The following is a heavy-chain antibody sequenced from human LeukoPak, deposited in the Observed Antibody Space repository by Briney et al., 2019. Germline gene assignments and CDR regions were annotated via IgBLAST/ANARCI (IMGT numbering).Heavy chain of an antibody. J-gene: IGHJ4*02. CDR2: IYYSGAT. D-gene: IGHD1-26*01. CDR1: GGSITSSNYY. CDR3: ARGDWWEQTGIDY. Sequence: SETLSLTCTVSGGSITSSNYYWGWIRQSPGKGLEWIATIYYSGATQYNPSLKSRVTISVDTSKNQFSLKLSSVTAADTAVYYCARGDWWEQTGIDYWGRGTLVTVSS. V-gene: IGHV4-39*07.